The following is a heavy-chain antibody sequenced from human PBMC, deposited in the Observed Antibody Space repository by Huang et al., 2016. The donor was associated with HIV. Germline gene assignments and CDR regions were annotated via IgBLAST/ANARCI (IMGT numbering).Heavy chain of an antibody. CDR2: IIPLLRAP. J-gene: IGHJ4*02. V-gene: IGHV1-69*01. Sequence: QVQLEQSGPAVRKPGSSVKVSCQASGGSFSDQIISWVRQAPGQRFGWMGGIIPLLRAPAYAQEFKGRVTMTADESTATIYMELNSLTSEDTAVYYCAMSLRYQYDSRSYWGRYFDYWGQGTLVTVSS. CDR3: AMSLRYQYDSRSYWGRYFDY. D-gene: IGHD3-16*01. CDR1: GGSFSDQI.